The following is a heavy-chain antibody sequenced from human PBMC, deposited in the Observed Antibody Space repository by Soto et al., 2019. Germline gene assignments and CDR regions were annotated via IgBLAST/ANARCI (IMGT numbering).Heavy chain of an antibody. D-gene: IGHD1-26*01. CDR2: ISWRSGDI. V-gene: IGHV3-9*01. CDR1: GFTFDDYA. CDR3: AEDVTVGATLWKDAFDI. J-gene: IGHJ3*02. Sequence: EAQLVESGGGLAQPGSSLRLSCAASGFTFDDYAMHWVRLAPGKGLEWVSGISWRSGDITYADSVRGRFTISRDNANSTLYLQMNSLRLEDTALYYCAEDVTVGATLWKDAFDIWGPGTMVTVSS.